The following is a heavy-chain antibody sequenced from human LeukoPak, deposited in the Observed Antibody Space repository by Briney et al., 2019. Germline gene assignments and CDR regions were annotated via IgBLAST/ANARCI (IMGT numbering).Heavy chain of an antibody. CDR3: ARGRRGYSYGYGASDAFDI. CDR1: GCTFSSYA. V-gene: IGHV1-69*05. D-gene: IGHD5-18*01. Sequence: AVKVSCKSSGCTFSSYAINWVRQAPGQGLEWVGGIIPIFGTANYAQKFQGRVTITTDESTSTAYMELSSLRSEDTAVYYCARGRRGYSYGYGASDAFDIWGQGTMVTVSS. CDR2: IIPIFGTA. J-gene: IGHJ3*02.